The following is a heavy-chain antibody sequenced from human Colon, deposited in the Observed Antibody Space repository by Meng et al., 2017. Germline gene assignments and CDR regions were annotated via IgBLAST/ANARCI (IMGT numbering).Heavy chain of an antibody. Sequence: QVPSQEVGPGLVKPFQTRSLTCTVSGGFISNYYWSWIRQPPGKGLEWIGYIYYSGATNYHHSLKSRVTISIDPSKNQFSLKLNSVTAADTAVCYCAGDSSGYNWLDPWGQGTLVTVSS. CDR1: GGFISNYY. J-gene: IGHJ5*02. V-gene: IGHV4-59*01. D-gene: IGHD6-19*01. CDR2: IYYSGAT. CDR3: AGDSSGYNWLDP.